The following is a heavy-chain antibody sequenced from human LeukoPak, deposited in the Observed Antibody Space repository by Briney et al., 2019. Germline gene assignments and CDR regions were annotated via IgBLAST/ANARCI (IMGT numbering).Heavy chain of an antibody. Sequence: PSETLSLTCTVSGASITNSAYHWGWLRQPPGKGLEWIGSINYSGGTHYNPSLKSRVTISADKSKNQSSLKLRSVTAADTAVYYCARLWSTDCSGGTCPHQPNYWGQGILVTVSS. CDR3: ARLWSTDCSGGTCPHQPNY. CDR2: INYSGGT. V-gene: IGHV4-39*01. J-gene: IGHJ4*02. CDR1: GASITNSAYH. D-gene: IGHD2-15*01.